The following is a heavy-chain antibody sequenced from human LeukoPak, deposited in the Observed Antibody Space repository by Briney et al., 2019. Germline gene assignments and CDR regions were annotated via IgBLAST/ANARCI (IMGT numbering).Heavy chain of an antibody. CDR1: GGSISSGGYY. J-gene: IGHJ6*03. Sequence: SETLSLTCTVSGGSISSGGYYWSWIRQPPGKGLEWIGYIYYSGSTNYNPSLKSRVTISVDTSKNQFSLKLSSVTAADTAVYYCARGHSGYENLYYYYYYMDVWGKGTTVTVSS. CDR2: IYYSGST. D-gene: IGHD5-12*01. CDR3: ARGHSGYENLYYYYYYMDV. V-gene: IGHV4-61*08.